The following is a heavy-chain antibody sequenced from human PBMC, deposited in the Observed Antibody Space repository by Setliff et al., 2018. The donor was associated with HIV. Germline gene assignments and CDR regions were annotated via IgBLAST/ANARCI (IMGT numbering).Heavy chain of an antibody. CDR1: GDSISSNSAA. Sequence: PSQTLSLTCVISGDSISSNSAAWNWIRQSPSRGLEWLGRTFYSSRWFYDYAVSVESRVTISPDTSKNQFSLQLNSVTPEDTAVYYCAREFSGTRYRYFDSWGQGTRVTVSS. CDR2: TFYSSRWFY. J-gene: IGHJ4*02. V-gene: IGHV6-1*01. D-gene: IGHD5-12*01. CDR3: AREFSGTRYRYFDS.